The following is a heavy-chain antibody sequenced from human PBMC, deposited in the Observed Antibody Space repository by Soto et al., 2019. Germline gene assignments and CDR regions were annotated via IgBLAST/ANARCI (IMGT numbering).Heavy chain of an antibody. CDR3: ARDLWAADY. CDR1: GFTVSTKY. V-gene: IGHV3-66*01. J-gene: IGHJ4*02. Sequence: PGGSLRLSCAASGFTVSTKYMSWVRQAPGKGVEWVSVIYSGGSTFYADSVRGRLSISRVNSKTTVNLQMNSLRAEDTPVYTGARDLWAADYWGQGTLVTVSS. D-gene: IGHD3-16*01. CDR2: IYSGGST.